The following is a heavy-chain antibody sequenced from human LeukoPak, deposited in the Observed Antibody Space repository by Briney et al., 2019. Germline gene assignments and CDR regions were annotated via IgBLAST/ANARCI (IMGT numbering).Heavy chain of an antibody. Sequence: GGSLRLSCAASGFTFSSYSMNWVRQAPGKGLEWVAVIRYDGRNKFYADSVKGRFTISRDNSKNTLYLQMNSLRVEDTAVYYCAKDFEALAGLPNWFDPWGQGTLVTVSS. V-gene: IGHV3-30*02. J-gene: IGHJ5*02. CDR1: GFTFSSYS. CDR2: IRYDGRNK. CDR3: AKDFEALAGLPNWFDP. D-gene: IGHD6-13*01.